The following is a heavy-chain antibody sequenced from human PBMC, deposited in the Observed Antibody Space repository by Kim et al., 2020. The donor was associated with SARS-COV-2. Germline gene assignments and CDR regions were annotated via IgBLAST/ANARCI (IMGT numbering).Heavy chain of an antibody. CDR2: ISYEGSKK. J-gene: IGHJ5*01. V-gene: IGHV3-30*18. Sequence: GGSLRLSCAASGFTFNNFGMHWVRPAPGKGLEWIAVISYEGSKKHYADSVNGRFTISRDRFTNTMSRQMSGLTAEDTAVYYRAKANAILWF. CDR3: AKANAILWF. CDR1: GFTFNNFG.